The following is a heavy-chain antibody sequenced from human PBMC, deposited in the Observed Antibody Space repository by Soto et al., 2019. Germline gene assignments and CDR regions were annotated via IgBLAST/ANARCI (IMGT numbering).Heavy chain of an antibody. CDR2: IYSGGST. D-gene: IGHD1-1*01. CDR1: GFTVSGNY. V-gene: IGHV3-53*01. Sequence: PGGSLRLSCAVSGFTVSGNYMTWVRQAPGKGLEWVSVIYSGGSTYYADSVKGRFTISRDNSKNTLYLQMNNLRAEDTAVYYCARLAMVAYWNHGLDVWGQGTTVTVSS. CDR3: ARLAMVAYWNHGLDV. J-gene: IGHJ6*02.